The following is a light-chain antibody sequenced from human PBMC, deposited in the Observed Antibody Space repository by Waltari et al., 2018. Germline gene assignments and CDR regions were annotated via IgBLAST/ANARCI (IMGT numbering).Light chain of an antibody. V-gene: IGKV2-29*02. CDR1: QSLLHSDGKTY. CDR2: EVS. Sequence: DIVMTTTPLSLFVPPGRPAPSPCKSSQSLLHSDGKTYLYWYLQKPGQSPHPLFYEVSSRLSGVPDRFSGSGSGTDFTLKISRVEAEDVGVYYCMQGIHLYTFGQGTKLEIK. CDR3: MQGIHLYT. J-gene: IGKJ2*01.